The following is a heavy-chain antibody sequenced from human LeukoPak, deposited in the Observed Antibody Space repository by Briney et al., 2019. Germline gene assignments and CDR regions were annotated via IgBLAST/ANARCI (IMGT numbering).Heavy chain of an antibody. CDR2: INPNSGGT. Sequence: ASVKVSCKASGYTFTGYYMHWVRQAPGQGLEWMGRINPNSGGTNYAQKFHGRVTMTRDTSISTAYMELSRLRSDDTAVYYCARVVGCSGGSCYSANDYWGQGTLVTVSS. V-gene: IGHV1-2*06. D-gene: IGHD2-15*01. CDR3: ARVVGCSGGSCYSANDY. J-gene: IGHJ4*02. CDR1: GYTFTGYY.